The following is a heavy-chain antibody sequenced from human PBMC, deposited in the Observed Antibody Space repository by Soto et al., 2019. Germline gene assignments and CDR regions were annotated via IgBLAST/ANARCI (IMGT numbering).Heavy chain of an antibody. J-gene: IGHJ6*02. CDR3: ASGIVGATTYGMDV. CDR1: GFTFDDYT. Sequence: GGSLRLSCAASGFTFDDYTMHWVRQAPGKGLEWVSLISWDGGSTYYADSVKGRFTISRDNSKNSLYLQMNSLRAEDTALYYCASGIVGATTYGMDVWGQGTTVTVSS. V-gene: IGHV3-43*01. CDR2: ISWDGGST. D-gene: IGHD1-26*01.